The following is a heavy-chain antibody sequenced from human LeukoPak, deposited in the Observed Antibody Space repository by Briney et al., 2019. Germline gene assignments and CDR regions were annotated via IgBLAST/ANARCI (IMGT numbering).Heavy chain of an antibody. V-gene: IGHV3-48*03. CDR3: AGAVVTAQHFDY. D-gene: IGHD2-21*02. Sequence: PGGSLRLSCAASGFTLSSYEMNWVRQAPGKGLEWVSYISSSGSTIYYADSVKGRFTISRDNAKNSLYLQMNSLRAEDTAVYYCAGAVVTAQHFDYWGQGTLVTVSS. CDR1: GFTLSSYE. CDR2: ISSSGSTI. J-gene: IGHJ4*02.